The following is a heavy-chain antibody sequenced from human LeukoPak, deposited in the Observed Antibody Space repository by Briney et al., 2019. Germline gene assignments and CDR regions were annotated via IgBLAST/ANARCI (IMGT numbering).Heavy chain of an antibody. V-gene: IGHV3-23*01. CDR1: GFIFNNEA. Sequence: GGSLRLSCAASGFIFNNEAMSWVRQAPGKWREWVSAISGSGSRIYYADSVKGRFTISRDNSKNTLYLQMNSLPAEDTAVYYCAKMQTEYDILTGYYRALCDYWGQGTLVTVSS. D-gene: IGHD3-9*01. J-gene: IGHJ4*02. CDR3: AKMQTEYDILTGYYRALCDY. CDR2: ISGSGSRI.